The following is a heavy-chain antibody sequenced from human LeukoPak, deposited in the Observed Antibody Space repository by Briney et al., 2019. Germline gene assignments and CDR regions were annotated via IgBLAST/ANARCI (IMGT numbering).Heavy chain of an antibody. CDR1: GGSISSSNYY. D-gene: IGHD2-2*01. CDR3: ARGNGYCSSTSCPHWFDP. CDR2: INHSEYI. J-gene: IGHJ5*02. V-gene: IGHV4-39*07. Sequence: SETLSLTCTVSGGSISSSNYYWSWIRQPPGKGLEWIGEINHSEYINYNPSLKSRVTISVDTSKNQFSLKLSSVTAADTAVYYCARGNGYCSSTSCPHWFDPWGQGTLVTVSS.